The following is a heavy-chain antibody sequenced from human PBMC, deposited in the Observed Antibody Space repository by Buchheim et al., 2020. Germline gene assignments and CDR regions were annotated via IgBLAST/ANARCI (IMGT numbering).Heavy chain of an antibody. J-gene: IGHJ6*02. D-gene: IGHD6-13*01. CDR1: GFTFSSYW. Sequence: EVQLVESGGGLVQPGGSLRLSCAASGFTFSSYWMGWVRQAPGKGLEWVANIKQDGSEKYYVDSMKGRFTISRDNAKNSLYLQMNSLRAEDTAVYYCARDEEGVADNYYYYGMDVWGQGTT. CDR3: ARDEEGVADNYYYYGMDV. V-gene: IGHV3-7*01. CDR2: IKQDGSEK.